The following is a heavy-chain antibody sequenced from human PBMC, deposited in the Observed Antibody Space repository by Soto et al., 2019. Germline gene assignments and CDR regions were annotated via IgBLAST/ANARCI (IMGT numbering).Heavy chain of an antibody. J-gene: IGHJ4*02. CDR2: ISWNSGSI. CDR3: AKAPKTLSYYDAPFDY. CDR1: GFTFDDYA. V-gene: IGHV3-9*01. D-gene: IGHD3-22*01. Sequence: GGSLRLSCAASGFTFDDYAMHWVRQAPGKGLEWVSGISWNSGSIGYADSVKGRFTISRDNAKNSLYLQMNSLRAEDTALYYCAKAPKTLSYYDAPFDYWGQGTLVTVSS.